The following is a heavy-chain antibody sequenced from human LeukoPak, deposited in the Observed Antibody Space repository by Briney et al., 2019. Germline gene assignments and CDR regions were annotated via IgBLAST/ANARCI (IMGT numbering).Heavy chain of an antibody. CDR1: GFTFSNSA. D-gene: IGHD3-9*01. V-gene: IGHV3-21*01. J-gene: IGHJ4*02. CDR3: ARDPLRYLRVGHYDY. CDR2: IDYDSSHI. Sequence: PGGSLRLSCAASGFTFSNSAMNWVCQVPGKGLEWVSSIDYDSSHIYYAASVRGRFTISRDNARNSVYLQMNSLRVEDTAAYYCARDPLRYLRVGHYDYWGQGTLVAVSS.